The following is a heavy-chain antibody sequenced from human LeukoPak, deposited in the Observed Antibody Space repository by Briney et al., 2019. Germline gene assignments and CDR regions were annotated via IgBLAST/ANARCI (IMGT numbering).Heavy chain of an antibody. Sequence: GGSLRLSCAASRFTFSSYEMNWVRQAPGKGLEWVSYISSSDSTIYYADSVKGRFTISRDNSKDTLYLQMNSLRAEDTAVYYCARDAGGGGDDYWGQGTLVTVSS. CDR1: RFTFSSYE. CDR3: ARDAGGGGDDY. D-gene: IGHD2-21*02. V-gene: IGHV3-48*03. J-gene: IGHJ4*02. CDR2: ISSSDSTI.